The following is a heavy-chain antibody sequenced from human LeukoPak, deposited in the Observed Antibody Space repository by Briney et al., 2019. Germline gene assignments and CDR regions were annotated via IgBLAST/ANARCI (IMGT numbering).Heavy chain of an antibody. V-gene: IGHV7-4-1*02. CDR2: INTDSGNP. D-gene: IGHD3-22*01. J-gene: IGHJ5*02. CDR1: GYTFTTYA. Sequence: ASVKVSCKASGYTFTTYAMNWVRQAPGQGLEWIGWINTDSGNPTYAQGFTGRFVFSLDTSASTAYLQTSSLKAEDTAVYYCARNYDSSGYNWFDPWGQGTLVTVSS. CDR3: ARNYDSSGYNWFDP.